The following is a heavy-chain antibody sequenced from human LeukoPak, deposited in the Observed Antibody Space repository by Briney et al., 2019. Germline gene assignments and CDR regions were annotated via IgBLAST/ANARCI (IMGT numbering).Heavy chain of an antibody. V-gene: IGHV4-34*01. CDR1: GGSISTYY. J-gene: IGHJ5*02. D-gene: IGHD6-13*01. CDR2: IHHSGST. Sequence: SETLSLTCTVSGGSISTYYWSWIRQPPGKGLEWIGEIHHSGSTNYNPSLKSRVTISVDTSKKQFSLKLSSVTAADTAVYYCARKGGGQLVNTRRWFDPWGQGTLVTVSS. CDR3: ARKGGGQLVNTRRWFDP.